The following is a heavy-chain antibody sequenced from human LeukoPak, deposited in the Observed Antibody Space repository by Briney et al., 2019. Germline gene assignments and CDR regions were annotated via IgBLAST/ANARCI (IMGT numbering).Heavy chain of an antibody. CDR1: GYTFTSYG. J-gene: IGHJ5*02. D-gene: IGHD2-2*01. Sequence: ASVKVSCKASGYTFTSYGISWVRQAPGQGLEWMGWISAYNDNTNYAQKLQGRVTMTRDTSTSTAYMELRSPRSDDTAVYYCARAHIVVVPAARSNWFDPWGQGTLVTVSS. V-gene: IGHV1-18*01. CDR3: ARAHIVVVPAARSNWFDP. CDR2: ISAYNDNT.